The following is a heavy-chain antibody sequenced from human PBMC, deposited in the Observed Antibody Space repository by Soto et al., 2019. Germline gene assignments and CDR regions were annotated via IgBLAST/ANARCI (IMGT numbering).Heavy chain of an antibody. CDR3: TGDVWE. Sequence: ELQLVESGGGLVKPGGSLRLSCAASGFSFSNGWMSWVRQAPGRGLEWVGRIKGKTDGGTTDYAAPVTGRFSISRDDSKNTLYLQMNSRKIEGTAVYDCTGDVWEWGQGTLVSVSS. V-gene: IGHV3-15*05. D-gene: IGHD1-26*01. J-gene: IGHJ4*02. CDR2: IKGKTDGGTT. CDR1: GFSFSNGW.